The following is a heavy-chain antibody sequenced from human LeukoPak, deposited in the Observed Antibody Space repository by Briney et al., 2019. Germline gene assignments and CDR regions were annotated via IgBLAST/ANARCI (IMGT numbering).Heavy chain of an antibody. D-gene: IGHD3-22*01. J-gene: IGHJ4*02. CDR3: ARRDDSSGYHKIFDY. CDR2: IYHSGST. Sequence: SETLSLTCTVSGYSLSSGYYWGWIRPPPGKGLEWIGSIYHSGSTYYNPSLKSRVTISIDTSKNQFYLKLSSLTAADTAVYYCARRDDSSGYHKIFDYWGPGTLVTVSS. V-gene: IGHV4-38-2*02. CDR1: GYSLSSGYY.